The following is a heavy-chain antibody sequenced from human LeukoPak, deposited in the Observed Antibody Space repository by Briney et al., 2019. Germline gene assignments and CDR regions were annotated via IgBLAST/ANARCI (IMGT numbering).Heavy chain of an antibody. CDR1: GFIFSTYA. J-gene: IGHJ4*02. CDR2: ISGSGVNT. CDR3: AKDLRYSSSRSYFDC. D-gene: IGHD6-13*01. V-gene: IGHV3-23*01. Sequence: PGGSLRLCCAASGFIFSTYAMSWVRQAPGKGLEWVSTISGSGVNTYYADSVKGRFTISRDNSKNTLYLQMNSLRAEDTAVYYCAKDLRYSSSRSYFDCWGQGTLVTVPS.